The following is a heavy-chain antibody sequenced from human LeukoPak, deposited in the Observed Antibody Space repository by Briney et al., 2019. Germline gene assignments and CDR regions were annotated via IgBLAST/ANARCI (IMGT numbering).Heavy chain of an antibody. CDR3: ARGNIVMAGNYFDH. CDR2: IYTGGNT. J-gene: IGHJ4*02. Sequence: PGGSLRLSCAASGFSVSSNYMNWVRQPPGKELEWVAVIYTGGNTHVADSVKGRFSISRDTSRNAVYLQMNLRDEDTAVYYCARGNIVMAGNYFDHWGQGIQVTVSS. D-gene: IGHD5-12*01. V-gene: IGHV3-53*01. CDR1: GFSVSSNY.